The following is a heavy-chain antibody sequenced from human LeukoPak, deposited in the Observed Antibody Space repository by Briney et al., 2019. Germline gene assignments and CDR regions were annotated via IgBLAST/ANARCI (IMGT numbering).Heavy chain of an antibody. CDR3: AREKVRQSGMDV. Sequence: SQTLSLTCTVSGDSISSGGYYWSWIRQHPGKGLEWIGYIYYSGSTYYSPSLKSRATISVDTSKNQFSLKLSSVTAADTAVYYCAREKVRQSGMDVWGQGTTVTVS. CDR1: GDSISSGGYY. J-gene: IGHJ6*02. CDR2: IYYSGST. V-gene: IGHV4-31*03. D-gene: IGHD2-2*01.